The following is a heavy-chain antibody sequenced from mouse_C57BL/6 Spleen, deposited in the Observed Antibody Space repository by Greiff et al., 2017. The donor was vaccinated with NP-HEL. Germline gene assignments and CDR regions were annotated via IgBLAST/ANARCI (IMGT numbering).Heavy chain of an antibody. D-gene: IGHD1-1*01. V-gene: IGHV14-2*01. J-gene: IGHJ3*01. CDR1: GFNIKDYY. Sequence: VHVKQSGAELVKPGASVKLSCTASGFNIKDYYMHWVKQRTEQGLEWIGRIDPEDGETKYAPKFQGKATITADTSSNTAYLQLSSLTSEDTAVYYCARGYYGSSYPAWFAYWGQGTLVTVSA. CDR2: IDPEDGET. CDR3: ARGYYGSSYPAWFAY.